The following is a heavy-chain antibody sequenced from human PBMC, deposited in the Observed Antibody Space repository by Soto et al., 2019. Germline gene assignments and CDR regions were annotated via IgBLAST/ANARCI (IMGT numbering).Heavy chain of an antibody. CDR2: IKQDGSEK. V-gene: IGHV3-7*01. D-gene: IGHD6-6*01. CDR3: ARGSGGSSIGNFDY. Sequence: EVQLVESGGGLVQPGGSLRLSCAASGFTFSSYWMSWVRQAPGKGLEWVANIKQDGSEKYYVDSVKGRFTISRDNAKNSLYLQMNSLRAEDTAVYYCARGSGGSSIGNFDYWGQGTLVTVSS. CDR1: GFTFSSYW. J-gene: IGHJ4*02.